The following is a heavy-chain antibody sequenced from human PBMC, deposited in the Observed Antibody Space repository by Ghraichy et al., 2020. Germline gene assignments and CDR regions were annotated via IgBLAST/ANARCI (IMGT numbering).Heavy chain of an antibody. Sequence: GGSLRLSCAASGFTFNTYSMHWVRQAPGKGLEWVAVISHDGINKYYADSVKGRFTISRDNSKNTLYLQMNSLRAEDTALFHCARDIKSSSWSYYYYAMDVWGQGTTVTVSS. J-gene: IGHJ6*02. CDR1: GFTFNTYS. CDR3: ARDIKSSSWSYYYYAMDV. V-gene: IGHV3-30-3*01. D-gene: IGHD6-13*01. CDR2: ISHDGINK.